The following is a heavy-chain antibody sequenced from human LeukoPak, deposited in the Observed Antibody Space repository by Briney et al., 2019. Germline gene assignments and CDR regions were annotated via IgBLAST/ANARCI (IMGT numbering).Heavy chain of an antibody. Sequence: PGGSLRLSCAASGFTFSSYAMHWVRQAPGKGLEWVAVISYDGSNKYYADSVKGRFTISRDNSKNTLYLQMNSLRAEDTAVYYCASDHGTYDYVWGSYRYTDYWGQGTLVTVSS. V-gene: IGHV3-30-3*01. D-gene: IGHD3-16*02. J-gene: IGHJ4*02. CDR3: ASDHGTYDYVWGSYRYTDY. CDR2: ISYDGSNK. CDR1: GFTFSSYA.